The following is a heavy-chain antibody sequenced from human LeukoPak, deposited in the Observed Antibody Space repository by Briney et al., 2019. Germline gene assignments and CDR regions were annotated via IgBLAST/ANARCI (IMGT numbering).Heavy chain of an antibody. CDR3: ASGTVTTISGAFDI. CDR2: IKQDGSEK. D-gene: IGHD4-17*01. J-gene: IGHJ3*02. CDR1: GFTFSSYW. Sequence: GGSLRLSCAASGFTFSSYWMSWVRQAPGKGLEWVANIKQDGSEKYYVDSVKGRFTISRDNAKNSLYLQMNSLRAEDTAVYYCASGTVTTISGAFDIWGQGTMVTVSS. V-gene: IGHV3-7*01.